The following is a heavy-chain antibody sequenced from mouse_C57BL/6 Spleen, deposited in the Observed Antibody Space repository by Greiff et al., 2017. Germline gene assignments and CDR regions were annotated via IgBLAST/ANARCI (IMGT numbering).Heavy chain of an antibody. Sequence: DVKLVESGPGLAKPSQTLSLTCSVTGYSITSDYWNWIRKFPGNKLEYMGYISYSGSTHYNPSLKSRISITRDTSKNQYYLQLNSVTTEDTATYYCARYRYYGSSYVRYWYFDVWGTGTTVTVSS. CDR3: ARYRYYGSSYVRYWYFDV. CDR2: ISYSGST. J-gene: IGHJ1*03. D-gene: IGHD1-1*01. V-gene: IGHV3-8*01. CDR1: GYSITSDY.